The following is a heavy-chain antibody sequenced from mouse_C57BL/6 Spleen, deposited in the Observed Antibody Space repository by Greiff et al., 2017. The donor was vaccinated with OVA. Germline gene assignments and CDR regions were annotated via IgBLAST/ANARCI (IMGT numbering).Heavy chain of an antibody. D-gene: IGHD4-1*01. Sequence: QVQLQQPGAELVKPGASVKLSCKASGYTFTSYWMQWVKQRPGQGLEWIGEIDPSDSYTNYNQKFKGKATLTVDTSSSTAYMQLSSLTSEDSAVYYCASFGTGGYWGQGTTLTVSS. CDR1: GYTFTSYW. V-gene: IGHV1-50*01. J-gene: IGHJ2*01. CDR3: ASFGTGGY. CDR2: IDPSDSYT.